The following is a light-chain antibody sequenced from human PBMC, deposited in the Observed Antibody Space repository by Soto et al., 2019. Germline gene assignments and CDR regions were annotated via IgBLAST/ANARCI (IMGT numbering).Light chain of an antibody. CDR2: DVS. J-gene: IGLJ1*01. CDR3: CSYAGRYTYV. V-gene: IGLV2-11*01. CDR1: RSDVGGYNY. Sequence: ALTQPRSVSGSPGQSVTISCTGTRSDVGGYNYVSWYQQHPGKAPKLIIYDVSKRPSGVPDRFSGSKSGNTASLSISGLQAEDEADYYCCSYAGRYTYVFGTGTKVTVL.